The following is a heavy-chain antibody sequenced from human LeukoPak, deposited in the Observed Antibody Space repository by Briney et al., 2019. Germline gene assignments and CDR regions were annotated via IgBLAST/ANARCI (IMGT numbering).Heavy chain of an antibody. CDR1: GGSVSSGSYY. D-gene: IGHD3-22*01. J-gene: IGHJ4*02. V-gene: IGHV4-61*01. Sequence: SETLSLTCTVSGGSVSSGSYYWSWIRQPPGKGLEWIGYTYYSGSTNYNPSLKSRVTISVDTSKNQFSLKLSSVTAADTAVYYCARDPTYYYDSSGSPLWGQGTLVTVSS. CDR2: TYYSGST. CDR3: ARDPTYYYDSSGSPL.